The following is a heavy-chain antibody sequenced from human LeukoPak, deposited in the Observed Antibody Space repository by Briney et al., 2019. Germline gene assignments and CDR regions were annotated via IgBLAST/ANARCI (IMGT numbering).Heavy chain of an antibody. CDR2: ISGSGGST. V-gene: IGHV3-23*01. Sequence: GGSLRLSCTASGFTFSTYAMSWVRQAPGEGLEWVSGISGSGGSTYYTDSVKGRFTISRDNSKNTLYLQMNSLRAEDTAVYYCAKDPQRDYDFWSGYSPFFYYWGQGTLVTVSS. CDR3: AKDPQRDYDFWSGYSPFFYY. CDR1: GFTFSTYA. D-gene: IGHD3-3*01. J-gene: IGHJ4*02.